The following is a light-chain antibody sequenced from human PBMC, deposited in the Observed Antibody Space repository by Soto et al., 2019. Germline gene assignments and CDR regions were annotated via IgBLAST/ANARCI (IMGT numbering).Light chain of an antibody. CDR3: GTWDSSGV. CDR2: DNN. V-gene: IGLV1-51*01. Sequence: QSVLTQPPSVSAAPGQKVTISCSGSSSNIGNNYVSWYQQLPGTAPKLLIYDNNKRPSGIPDRFSGSKSGTSATLGITGLQTGDEADDYCGTWDSSGVFGGGTKLTVL. J-gene: IGLJ3*02. CDR1: SSNIGNNY.